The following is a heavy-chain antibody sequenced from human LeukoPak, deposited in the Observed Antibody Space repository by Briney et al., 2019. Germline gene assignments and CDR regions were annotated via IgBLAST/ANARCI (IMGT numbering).Heavy chain of an antibody. D-gene: IGHD2-2*01. Sequence: AASVTVSCKASGFTFTYRYLHWVRQAPGQALEWMAWITPFNGNTNYAQKFQDRVTITRDRSMNTAYMELSSLRSEDTAMYYCASSTFGTAAPDVWGKGTTVTVSS. CDR1: GFTFTYRY. J-gene: IGHJ6*04. CDR2: ITPFNGNT. V-gene: IGHV1-45*02. CDR3: ASSTFGTAAPDV.